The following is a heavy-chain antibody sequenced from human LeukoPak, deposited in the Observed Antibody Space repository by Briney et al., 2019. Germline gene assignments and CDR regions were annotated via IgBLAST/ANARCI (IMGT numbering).Heavy chain of an antibody. V-gene: IGHV1-18*01. CDR2: ISAYNGNT. J-gene: IGHJ3*01. CDR1: GYTFTSYG. CDR3: ARDRMGAPDY. Sequence: ASVKVSCKASGYTFTSYGISWVRQAPGQGLEWMGWISAYNGNTNYAQKFQGRVTMTRDMSTSTVYMELSSLRSVDTAVYYCARDRMGAPDYWGQGTMVTVSS. D-gene: IGHD1-26*01.